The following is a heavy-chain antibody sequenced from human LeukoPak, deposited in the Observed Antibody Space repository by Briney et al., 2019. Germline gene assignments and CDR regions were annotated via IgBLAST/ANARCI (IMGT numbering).Heavy chain of an antibody. Sequence: GGSLRLSCAASGFTFSNAWMSWVRQAPGKGLEWVAVISYDGSNKYYADSVKGRFTISRDNSKNTLYLQMNSLRAEDTAVYYCARDSAGVAEWGQGTLVTVSS. V-gene: IGHV3-30-3*01. D-gene: IGHD2-15*01. CDR3: ARDSAGVAE. J-gene: IGHJ4*02. CDR2: ISYDGSNK. CDR1: GFTFSNAW.